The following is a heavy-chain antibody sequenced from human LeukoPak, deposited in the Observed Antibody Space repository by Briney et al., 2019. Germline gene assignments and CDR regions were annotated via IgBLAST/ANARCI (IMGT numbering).Heavy chain of an antibody. CDR3: ARHIGDGYNWMYAFDI. V-gene: IGHV4-38-2*01. Sequence: SETLSLTCAVSGYSISSGYYWGWIRQPPGKGLEWIGSIYHSGSTYYNPSLKSRVTISVDTSKNQFSLKLSSVTAADTAVYYCARHIGDGYNWMYAFDIWGQGTMVTVSS. J-gene: IGHJ3*02. CDR1: GYSISSGYY. CDR2: IYHSGST. D-gene: IGHD5-24*01.